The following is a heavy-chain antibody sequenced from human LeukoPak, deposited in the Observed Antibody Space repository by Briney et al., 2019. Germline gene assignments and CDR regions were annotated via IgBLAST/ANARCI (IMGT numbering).Heavy chain of an antibody. CDR3: AKETYDAFNL. Sequence: GGSLRLSCAASGFTFSSYAMHWVRQAPGKRLEWVAFIRYDGNNKYYVDSVKGRVTISRDNSKNTLYLVMNSLRAEDTAVYYCAKETYDAFNLWGQGTLVTVSS. CDR1: GFTFSSYA. CDR2: IRYDGNNK. V-gene: IGHV3-30*02. J-gene: IGHJ3*01.